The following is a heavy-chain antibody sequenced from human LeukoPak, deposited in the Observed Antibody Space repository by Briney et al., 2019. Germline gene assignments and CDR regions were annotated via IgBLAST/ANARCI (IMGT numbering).Heavy chain of an antibody. D-gene: IGHD6-13*01. CDR2: INHSGRT. Sequence: SETLSLTCAVYGGSFSGYYWSWLRQPPGKGLEWIGEINHSGRTNYNPSLKSRVTISVDTSKNQFSLKLSSVTAADTAVYYCARADSSSWRLWGQGTLVTASS. V-gene: IGHV4-34*01. CDR3: ARADSSSWRL. J-gene: IGHJ4*02. CDR1: GGSFSGYY.